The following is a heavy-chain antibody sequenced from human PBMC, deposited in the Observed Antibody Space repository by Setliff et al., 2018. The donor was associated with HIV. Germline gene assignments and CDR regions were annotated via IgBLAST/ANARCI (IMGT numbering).Heavy chain of an antibody. CDR2: INWNGGST. Sequence: GGSLRLSCAASGFTFDDYGMSWVRQAPGKGLEWVSGINWNGGSTGYADSVKGRFTISRDNAKNSLYLQMNSLRAEDTALYYCARDGRGTMVRGVWDIWGQGTMVTVSS. CDR3: ARDGRGTMVRGVWDI. CDR1: GFTFDDYG. D-gene: IGHD3-10*01. V-gene: IGHV3-20*04. J-gene: IGHJ3*02.